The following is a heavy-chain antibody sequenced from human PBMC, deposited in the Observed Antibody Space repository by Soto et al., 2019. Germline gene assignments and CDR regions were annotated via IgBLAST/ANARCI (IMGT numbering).Heavy chain of an antibody. CDR3: ARVTSMVRGVIDNWFDP. CDR2: INPLYGPA. D-gene: IGHD3-10*01. J-gene: IGHJ5*02. CDR1: GGTFSSYA. V-gene: IGHV1-69*01. Sequence: QVPLVQSGAEVKKPGSSVTVSCKASGGTFSSYALHWVRQAPGQGLEWMGGINPLYGPAKYAQSCQVRVTITADESTTTVYMELTSLTSHDTAVYYCARVTSMVRGVIDNWFDPWGHGTLVTVSS.